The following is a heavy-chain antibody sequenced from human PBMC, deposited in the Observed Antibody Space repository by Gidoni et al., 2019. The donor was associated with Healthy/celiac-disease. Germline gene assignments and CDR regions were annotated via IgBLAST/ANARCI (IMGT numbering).Heavy chain of an antibody. CDR3: AREPDYGDYVTYFDY. J-gene: IGHJ4*02. CDR1: GGSISSYY. V-gene: IGHV4-4*07. Sequence: QVQLQESGPGLVKPSETLSLTCTVSGGSISSYYWSWIRQPAGKGLEWIGRIYTSGSTNYNPSLKSRVTMSVDTSKNQFSLKLSSVTAADTAVYYCAREPDYGDYVTYFDYWGQGTLVTVSS. CDR2: IYTSGST. D-gene: IGHD4-17*01.